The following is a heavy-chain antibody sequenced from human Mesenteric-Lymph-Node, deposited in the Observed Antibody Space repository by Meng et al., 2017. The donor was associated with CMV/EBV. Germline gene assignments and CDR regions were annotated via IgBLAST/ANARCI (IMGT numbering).Heavy chain of an antibody. CDR1: GFLVSSYY. J-gene: IGHJ1*01. Sequence: GESLKISCAGSGFLVSSYYMTWVRQAPGKGLEWVSVTYGGETTNYADSVTGRFTVSRDNSKNTLYLQMNRLRVEDTAVYYCARNYDFWSGYRFQHWGQGTLVTVSS. D-gene: IGHD3-3*01. CDR3: ARNYDFWSGYRFQH. V-gene: IGHV3-66*02. CDR2: TYGGETT.